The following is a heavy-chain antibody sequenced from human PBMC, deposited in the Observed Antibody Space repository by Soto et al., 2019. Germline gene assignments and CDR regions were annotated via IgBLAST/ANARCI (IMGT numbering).Heavy chain of an antibody. CDR2: MNPGSGDT. J-gene: IGHJ5*02. Sequence: ASVKVSCKASGYSFTNNDVSWVRQATGQGLEWMGWMNPGSGDTGYAQKFQGRVAMTRDISTATAYMELSSLRSDDTATYYCARMATFGSLNWFDPWGQGTLVTVSS. D-gene: IGHD3-16*01. CDR3: ARMATFGSLNWFDP. CDR1: GYSFTNND. V-gene: IGHV1-8*01.